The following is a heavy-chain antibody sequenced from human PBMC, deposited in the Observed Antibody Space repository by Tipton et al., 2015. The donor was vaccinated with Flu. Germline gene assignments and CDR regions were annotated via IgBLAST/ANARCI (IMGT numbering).Heavy chain of an antibody. Sequence: QLVQSGPEVKKPGESLKISCKGSGYSFTSYWIGWVRQMPGKGLEWMGIIYPGDSDTRYSPSFQGQVTISADKSISTAYLQWSSLKASDTAMYYCARLVVVPAAKTGYFDYWGQGTLVTVSS. J-gene: IGHJ4*02. CDR1: GYSFTSYW. V-gene: IGHV5-51*03. D-gene: IGHD2-2*01. CDR2: IYPGDSDT. CDR3: ARLVVVPAAKTGYFDY.